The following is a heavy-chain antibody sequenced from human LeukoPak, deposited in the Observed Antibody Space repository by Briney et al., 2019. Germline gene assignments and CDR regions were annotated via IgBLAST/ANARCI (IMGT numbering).Heavy chain of an antibody. CDR3: ARIWSGFCLDP. CDR2: IYYSGST. J-gene: IGHJ5*02. CDR1: GGSISSYY. V-gene: IGHV4-59*01. D-gene: IGHD3-3*01. Sequence: SETLSLTCTVSGGSISSYYWSWIRQPPGKGLEWIGYIYYSGSTNYNPSLKSRVTISVDTSKNQFSLKLSSVTAADTAVYYCARIWSGFCLDPWGQGTPVTVSS.